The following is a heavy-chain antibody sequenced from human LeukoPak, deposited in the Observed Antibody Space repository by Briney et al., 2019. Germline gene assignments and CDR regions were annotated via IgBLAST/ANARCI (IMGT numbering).Heavy chain of an antibody. J-gene: IGHJ6*02. CDR3: ARGSPVAGPSSSPRYYYYGMDV. CDR1: GGTFSSYA. Sequence: ASVNVSCKASGGTFSSYAISWVRQAPGQGLGWMGRIIPILGIANYAQKFQGRVTITADKSTSTDYMELSSLRSEDTAVYYCARGSPVAGPSSSPRYYYYGMDVWGQGTTVTVSS. CDR2: IIPILGIA. D-gene: IGHD6-19*01. V-gene: IGHV1-69*04.